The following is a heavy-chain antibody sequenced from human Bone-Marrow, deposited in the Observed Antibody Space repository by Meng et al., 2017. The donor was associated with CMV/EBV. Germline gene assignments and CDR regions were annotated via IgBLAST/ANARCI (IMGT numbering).Heavy chain of an antibody. CDR3: ARDQGYFDP. V-gene: IGHV1-2*02. CDR1: GYTFTSYD. J-gene: IGHJ5*02. D-gene: IGHD2-15*01. Sequence: ASVKVSCKASGYTFTSYDINWVRQAPGQGLEWMGWINAKTGGATFAQNFEGRVTMTRDSSISTVYMQLTRLTFEDTAVYYCARDQGYFDPWGQGTLVTVSS. CDR2: INAKTGGA.